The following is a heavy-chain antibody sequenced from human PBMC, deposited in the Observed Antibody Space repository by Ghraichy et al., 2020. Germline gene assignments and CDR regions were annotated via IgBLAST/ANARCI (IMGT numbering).Heavy chain of an antibody. CDR3: ARDRRYCGNNCYLYYYYGMDL. CDR1: GVSVSSNQ. V-gene: IGHV3-53*01. D-gene: IGHD2-21*01. J-gene: IGHJ6*02. Sequence: GGSLRLSCAASGVSVSSNQMAWVRQAPGKGLEWVSILYSAGSGFYSDTVRGRLTISRDESKNTLYLQMNSLRAEDTAVYYCARDRRYCGNNCYLYYYYGMDLWGRGTTVADSS. CDR2: LYSAGSG.